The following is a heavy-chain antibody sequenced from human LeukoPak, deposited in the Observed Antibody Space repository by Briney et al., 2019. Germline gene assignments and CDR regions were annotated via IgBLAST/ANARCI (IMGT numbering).Heavy chain of an antibody. CDR1: GYTSTSYD. V-gene: IGHV1-2*02. D-gene: IGHD5-18*01. CDR3: ARRGYSYDPYYYYYMDV. CDR2: INPHSGGT. Sequence: ASVKVSFKASGYTSTSYDINWVRQATGQGLEWMGWINPHSGGTNYAQKFQGRDTMTRDTSISTAYMELSRLRSDDTAVYYCARRGYSYDPYYYYYMDVWGKGTTVTVSS. J-gene: IGHJ6*03.